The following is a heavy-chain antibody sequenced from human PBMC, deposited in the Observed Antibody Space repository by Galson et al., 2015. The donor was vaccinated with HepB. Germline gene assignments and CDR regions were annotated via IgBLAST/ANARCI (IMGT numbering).Heavy chain of an antibody. D-gene: IGHD2-15*01. V-gene: IGHV4-4*02. CDR2: IYHSGST. J-gene: IGHJ2*01. CDR3: ARDGYCSGGSCYSLWYFDL. CDR1: GGSISSSNW. Sequence: LSLTCAVSGGSISSSNWWSWVRQPPGKGLEWIGEIYHSGSTNYNPSLKSRVTISVDKSKNQFSLKLSSVTAADTAVYYCARDGYCSGGSCYSLWYFDLWGRGTLVTVSS.